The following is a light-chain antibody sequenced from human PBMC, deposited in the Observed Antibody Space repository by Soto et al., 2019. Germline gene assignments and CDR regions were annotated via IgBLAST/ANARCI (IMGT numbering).Light chain of an antibody. CDR1: QGINNH. V-gene: IGKV1-27*01. CDR3: QKYDSAPTWT. Sequence: DIQMTQSPSSLSASVADRVTITCRASQGINNHLAWYQQKPGKVPKLLIFAASTLQSGVPSRFSGSGSGTDFTITISSLQPEDVATYYCQKYDSAPTWTFGQGTKVEIK. J-gene: IGKJ1*01. CDR2: AAS.